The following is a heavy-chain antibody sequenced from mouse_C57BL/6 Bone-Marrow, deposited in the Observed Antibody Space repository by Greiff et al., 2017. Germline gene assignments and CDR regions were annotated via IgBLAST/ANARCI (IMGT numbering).Heavy chain of an antibody. D-gene: IGHD1-1*01. CDR2: INPSSGCT. J-gene: IGHJ2*01. Sequence: VQLQQSGAELAKPGASVKLSCKASGYTFTSYWMHWVKQRPGQGLEWIGYINPSSGCTKYNQKFKDQVTLSADKSSSTAYMQLSSLTSEDSAVYYCATGVYNGIIYVFDYWGQGTTRTVSS. CDR3: ATGVYNGIIYVFDY. V-gene: IGHV1-7*01. CDR1: GYTFTSYW.